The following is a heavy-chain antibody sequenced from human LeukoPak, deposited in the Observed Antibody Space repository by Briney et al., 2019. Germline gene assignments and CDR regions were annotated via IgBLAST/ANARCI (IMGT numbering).Heavy chain of an antibody. Sequence: GGSLRLSCAASGFTFSNYGIHWVRQAPGKGLEWVALISYDGSNKYYADSAKGRFTISRDNSRNTLYLQMNSLRADDTAVYYCAKTLAGDGMDVWGKGTTVTVSS. CDR3: AKTLAGDGMDV. D-gene: IGHD3-10*01. J-gene: IGHJ6*04. V-gene: IGHV3-30*18. CDR1: GFTFSNYG. CDR2: ISYDGSNK.